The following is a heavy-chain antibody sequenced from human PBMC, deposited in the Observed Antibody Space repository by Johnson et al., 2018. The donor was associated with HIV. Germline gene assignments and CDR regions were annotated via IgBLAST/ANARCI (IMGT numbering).Heavy chain of an antibody. J-gene: IGHJ3*02. CDR3: VRGGPCSTSWYCTFDI. V-gene: IGHV3-20*04. D-gene: IGHD6-13*01. CDR1: GFTFDDYG. Sequence: VQLVESGGGVVRPGGSLRLSCAAAGFTFDDYGMSWVRQAPWKGLEWVSGINWNGGRTGYVDSMKGRFTISRDNAKNSLYLQMNSLRAEDTALYYCVRGGPCSTSWYCTFDIWGQGTMVTVSS. CDR2: INWNGGRT.